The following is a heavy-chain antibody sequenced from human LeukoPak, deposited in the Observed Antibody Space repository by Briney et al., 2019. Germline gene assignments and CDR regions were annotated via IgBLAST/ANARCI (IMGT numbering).Heavy chain of an antibody. Sequence: ASVKVSFKASGYTFTGYYMHWVRQAPGRGLEWMGWINPNSGGTNYAQKFQGRVTMTRDTSISTAYMELSRLRSDDTAVYYCARDMDSSGSLYDYWGQGTLVTVSS. D-gene: IGHD3-22*01. CDR1: GYTFTGYY. CDR3: ARDMDSSGSLYDY. V-gene: IGHV1-2*02. CDR2: INPNSGGT. J-gene: IGHJ4*02.